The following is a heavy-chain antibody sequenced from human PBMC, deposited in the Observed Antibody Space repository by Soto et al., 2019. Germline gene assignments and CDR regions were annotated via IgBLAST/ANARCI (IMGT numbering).Heavy chain of an antibody. D-gene: IGHD3-9*01. CDR1: GYTFTSYG. J-gene: IGHJ4*02. CDR2: ISAYNGNT. V-gene: IGHV1-18*01. CDR3: ARVYYDILTGFQPEGY. Sequence: QVQLVQSGAEVKKPGASVKVSCKASGYTFTSYGISWVRQAPGQGLEWMGWISAYNGNTNYAQKLQGRVTMTTDTPTSLVYMERGSLRPDDTAVYYCARVYYDILTGFQPEGYWGQGTLVTVSS.